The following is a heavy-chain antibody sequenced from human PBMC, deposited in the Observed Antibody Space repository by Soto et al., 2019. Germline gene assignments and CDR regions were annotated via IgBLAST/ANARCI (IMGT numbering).Heavy chain of an antibody. CDR1: GFTFSSYG. J-gene: IGHJ3*02. D-gene: IGHD6-13*01. CDR2: IPNTENKK. Sequence: QVHLEESGGGVVQPGTSLRLSCVASGFTFSSYGMHWVRQAPGKGMEWVAVIPNTENKKYYADSVKGRFTISRDNSQNSLVLEMDSLMSEEPAMYYCARTAGGRVRGALDIWGQGTMVTVS. V-gene: IGHV3-30-3*01. CDR3: ARTAGGRVRGALDI.